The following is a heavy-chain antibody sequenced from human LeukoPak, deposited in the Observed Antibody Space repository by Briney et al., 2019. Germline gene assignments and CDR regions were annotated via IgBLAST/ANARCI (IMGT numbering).Heavy chain of an antibody. CDR1: GGSISSSSYY. CDR3: ASGDKGGYSYPFDY. D-gene: IGHD5-18*01. V-gene: IGHV4-39*07. CDR2: IYYSGST. Sequence: SETLSLTCTVSGGSISSSSYYWGWIRQPPGKGLEWIGSIYYSGSTYYNPSLKSRVTISVDTSKNQFSLKLSSVTAADTAVYYCASGDKGGYSYPFDYWGQGTLVTVSS. J-gene: IGHJ4*02.